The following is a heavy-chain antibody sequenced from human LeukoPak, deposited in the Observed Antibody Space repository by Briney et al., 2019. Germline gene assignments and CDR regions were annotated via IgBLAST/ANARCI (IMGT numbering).Heavy chain of an antibody. V-gene: IGHV3-11*01. CDR1: GFTFSDYY. D-gene: IGHD3-10*01. Sequence: GGSLRLSCAASGFTFSDYYMSWIRQAPGKGLEWVSYIGSSGSTIYYADSVKGRFTISRDNAKNSLYLQMNSLRVEDTAVYYCAKVTYGSGTYGAFDSWGQGTLVTVSS. CDR2: IGSSGSTI. J-gene: IGHJ4*02. CDR3: AKVTYGSGTYGAFDS.